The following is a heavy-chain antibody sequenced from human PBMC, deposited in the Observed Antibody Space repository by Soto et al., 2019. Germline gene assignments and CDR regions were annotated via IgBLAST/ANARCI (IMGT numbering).Heavy chain of an antibody. J-gene: IGHJ3*02. V-gene: IGHV3-53*01. Sequence: LRLSCAVSGFTVSYNYMNWVRQAPGKGLEWVSVIYRGGDTFYADSVKGRFTISRDNSKNTLYLQMNSLRAEDTAVYYCARGMYGSGSYYIGDAFDMWGRGTMVTVSS. D-gene: IGHD3-10*01. CDR3: ARGMYGSGSYYIGDAFDM. CDR1: GFTVSYNY. CDR2: IYRGGDT.